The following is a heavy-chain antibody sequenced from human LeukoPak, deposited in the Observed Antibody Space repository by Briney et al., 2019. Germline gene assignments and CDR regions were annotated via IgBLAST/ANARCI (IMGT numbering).Heavy chain of an antibody. D-gene: IGHD3-10*02. Sequence: GGSLRLSCAASGFTFSSYGMHWVRQAPGKGLEWVAVIWYDGSNKYYADSVKGRFTISRDNYKNTLYLQMNSLRAEDTAVYYCAKAYIPGRIFGVLAFDVWGQGTMVTVSS. CDR2: IWYDGSNK. CDR3: AKAYIPGRIFGVLAFDV. V-gene: IGHV3-33*06. CDR1: GFTFSSYG. J-gene: IGHJ3*01.